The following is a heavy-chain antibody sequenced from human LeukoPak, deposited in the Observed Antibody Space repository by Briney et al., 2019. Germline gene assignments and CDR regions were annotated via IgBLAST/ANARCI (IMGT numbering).Heavy chain of an antibody. CDR1: GFTFSSYG. V-gene: IGHV3-30*18. CDR3: AKSEAYYGSGGNDY. CDR2: ISYDGSTK. Sequence: PGGSLRLSCAASGFTFSSYGMHWVSQAPGKGLEWVAVISYDGSTKYYADSVKGRFTISRDNSKNTLYLQMNSLRLEDTAVYYCAKSEAYYGSGGNDYWGQGTLVTVSS. J-gene: IGHJ4*02. D-gene: IGHD3-10*01.